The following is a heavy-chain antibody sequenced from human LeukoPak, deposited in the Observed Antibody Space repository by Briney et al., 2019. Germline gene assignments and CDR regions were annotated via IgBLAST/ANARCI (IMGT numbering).Heavy chain of an antibody. J-gene: IGHJ6*03. CDR1: GGSISSGSYY. V-gene: IGHV4-61*02. CDR3: ARGIPTYYYYYMDV. Sequence: SETLSLTCTVSGGSISSGSYYWSWIRQPAGKGLEWIGRIYTSGSTNYNPSLKSRVTISVDTSKNQFSLKLSSVTAADTAVYYCARGIPTYYYYYMDVWGKGTTVTVSS. CDR2: IYTSGST.